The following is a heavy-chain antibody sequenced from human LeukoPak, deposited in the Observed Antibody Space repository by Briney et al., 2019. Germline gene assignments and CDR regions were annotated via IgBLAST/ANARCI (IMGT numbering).Heavy chain of an antibody. CDR2: IYYGGST. Sequence: SETLSLTCTVSGGSISSYYWSWIRQPPGKGLEWIGYIYYGGSTNYNPSLKSRVTISVDTSKSQFSPKLSSVTAADTAVYYCARLTRRSGNYFDSWGQGTLVTVSS. CDR1: GGSISSYY. CDR3: ARLTRRSGNYFDS. J-gene: IGHJ4*02. V-gene: IGHV4-59*01. D-gene: IGHD1-1*01.